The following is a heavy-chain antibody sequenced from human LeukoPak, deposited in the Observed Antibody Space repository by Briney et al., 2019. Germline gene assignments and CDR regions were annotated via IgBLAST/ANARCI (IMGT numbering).Heavy chain of an antibody. CDR3: ASQGNIEDAFDI. J-gene: IGHJ3*02. Sequence: SETLSLTCAVSGGSISSSNWWSWVRQPPGKGLEWIGEIYHSGSTNYNPSLKSRVTISVDKSKNQFSLELSSVTAADTAVYYCASQGNIEDAFDIWGQGTMVTVSS. V-gene: IGHV4-4*02. CDR1: GGSISSSNW. CDR2: IYHSGST.